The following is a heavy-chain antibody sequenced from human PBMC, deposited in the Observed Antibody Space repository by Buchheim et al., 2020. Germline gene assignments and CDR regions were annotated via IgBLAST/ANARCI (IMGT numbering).Heavy chain of an antibody. D-gene: IGHD3-16*01. Sequence: EVRLLESGGGLVQPGESLRLSCVVSGFAFRSYAMSWVRQAPGKGLEWVSALRAIDSQTYYTDSVKGRFAISRDVSQNTLFLEMNSLRVDDTAVYYCVKVGGGNEFDYWGQGTL. V-gene: IGHV3-23*01. CDR2: LRAIDSQT. J-gene: IGHJ4*02. CDR1: GFAFRSYA. CDR3: VKVGGGNEFDY.